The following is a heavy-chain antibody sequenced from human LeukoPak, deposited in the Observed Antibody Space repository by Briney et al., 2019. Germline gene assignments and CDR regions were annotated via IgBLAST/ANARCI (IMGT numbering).Heavy chain of an antibody. CDR2: ISYDESDK. V-gene: IGHV3-30-3*01. J-gene: IGHJ4*02. CDR3: ARGPPLPLRFLEWLSDY. Sequence: GGSLRLSCAVSGFTFSSYAMHWVRQAPGKGLEWEAVISYDESDKYYADSVKGRFTISRDNSKNTLYLQMNSLRAEDTAVYYCARGPPLPLRFLEWLSDYWGQGTLVTVSS. D-gene: IGHD3-3*01. CDR1: GFTFSSYA.